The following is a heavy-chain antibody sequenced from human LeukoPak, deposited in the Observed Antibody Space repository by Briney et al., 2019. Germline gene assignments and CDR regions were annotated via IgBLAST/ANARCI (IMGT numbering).Heavy chain of an antibody. D-gene: IGHD1-26*01. CDR3: TTDRWEGDY. J-gene: IGHJ4*02. V-gene: IGHV3-15*01. CDR1: KVNFSDAW. Sequence: GGALRLSCAASKVNFSDAWMSWERQAPGKGREWVGRIKSKTNSGPTDYAAPVKGRFTISRDDSKNTLYLQMNSLKTEATADYYCTTDRWEGDYWGQGTLVTVSS. CDR2: IKSKTNSGPT.